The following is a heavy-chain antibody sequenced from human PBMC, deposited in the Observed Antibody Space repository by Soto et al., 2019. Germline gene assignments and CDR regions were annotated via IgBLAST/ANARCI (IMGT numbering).Heavy chain of an antibody. D-gene: IGHD4-17*01. Sequence: QAHVVESVGGLVKPGGSLRLSCEASGFTFRDYYMSWIRQAPGKGLEWISYISSSGSYTNYADSVKGRFTISRDNARNSLFLQMNSLRAEDTAVYYCAGASNTVTSVAYWGQGTLVTVSA. CDR1: GFTFRDYY. J-gene: IGHJ4*02. CDR3: AGASNTVTSVAY. CDR2: ISSSGSYT. V-gene: IGHV3-11*06.